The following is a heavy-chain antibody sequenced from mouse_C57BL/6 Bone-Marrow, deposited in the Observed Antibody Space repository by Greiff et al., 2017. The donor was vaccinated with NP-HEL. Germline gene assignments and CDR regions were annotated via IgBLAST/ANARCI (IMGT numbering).Heavy chain of an antibody. Sequence: VQLQQSGAELVRPGASVKLSCTASGFNIKDDYMHWVKQRPEQGLEWIGWIDPENGDTEYASKFQGKATVTADTSSNTAYLQLSSLTSEETAVYYYTSRWLLWYFDVWGTGTTVTVSS. J-gene: IGHJ1*03. V-gene: IGHV14-4*01. D-gene: IGHD2-3*01. CDR3: TSRWLLWYFDV. CDR1: GFNIKDDY. CDR2: IDPENGDT.